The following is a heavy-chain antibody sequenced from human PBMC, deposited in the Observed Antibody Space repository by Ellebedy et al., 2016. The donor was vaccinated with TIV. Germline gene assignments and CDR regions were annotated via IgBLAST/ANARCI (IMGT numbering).Heavy chain of an antibody. J-gene: IGHJ5*02. D-gene: IGHD3-10*02. V-gene: IGHV1-8*01. CDR3: MRGSGKDGRDWFDP. Sequence: ASVKVSCKASGYTFTNHDINWVRQAAGQGLEWMGWMNANTGNTGYARKFQGRVTMTRDTSISTAYMELSSLRSEDTAVYYCMRGSGKDGRDWFDPWGQGTLVTVSS. CDR1: GYTFTNHD. CDR2: MNANTGNT.